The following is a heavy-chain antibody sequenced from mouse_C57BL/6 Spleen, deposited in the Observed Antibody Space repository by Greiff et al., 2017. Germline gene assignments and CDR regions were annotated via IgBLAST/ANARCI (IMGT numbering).Heavy chain of an antibody. CDR2: IWSGGST. V-gene: IGHV2-2*01. CDR1: GFSLTSYG. J-gene: IGHJ4*01. CDR3: ARILDYYGSSPYYYAMDY. Sequence: QVQLKESGPGLVQPSQSLSITCTVSGFSLTSYGVHWVRQSPGKGLEWLGVIWSGGSTDYNAAFISRLSISKDNSKSQVFFKMNSLQADDTAIYYCARILDYYGSSPYYYAMDYWGQGTSVTVSS. D-gene: IGHD1-1*01.